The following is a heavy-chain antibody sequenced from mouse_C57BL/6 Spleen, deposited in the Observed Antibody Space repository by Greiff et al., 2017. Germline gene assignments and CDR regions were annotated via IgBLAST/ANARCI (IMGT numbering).Heavy chain of an antibody. CDR2: IYPGGGYT. Sequence: VKLQQSGAELVRPGTSVKMSCKASGYTFTNYWIGWAKQRPGHGLEWIGDIYPGGGYTNYNEKFKGKATLTADKSSSTAYMQFSSLTSEDSAIYYCARGGTPYAMDYWGQGTSVTVSS. V-gene: IGHV1-63*01. J-gene: IGHJ4*01. CDR1: GYTFTNYW. D-gene: IGHD2-14*01. CDR3: ARGGTPYAMDY.